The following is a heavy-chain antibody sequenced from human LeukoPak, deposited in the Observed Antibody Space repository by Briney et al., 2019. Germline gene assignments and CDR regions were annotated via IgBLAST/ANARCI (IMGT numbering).Heavy chain of an antibody. V-gene: IGHV4-39*01. CDR2: IYYSGTT. CDR1: GGSISSSRYY. Sequence: PSETLSLTCTVSGGSISSSRYYWGWIRQPPGKGLEWVGGIYYSGTTYYNPSLKSRVTISVDTSKNQFSLILTSVTAADTAMYYCARHVRQTSFWDGQGGFDYWGQGTLVTVSS. CDR3: ARHVRQTSFWDGQGGFDY. D-gene: IGHD3-3*01. J-gene: IGHJ4*02.